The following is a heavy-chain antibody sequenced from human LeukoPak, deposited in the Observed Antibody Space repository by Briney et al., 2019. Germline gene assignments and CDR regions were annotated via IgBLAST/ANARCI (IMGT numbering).Heavy chain of an antibody. CDR2: ISSSSSTI. D-gene: IGHD2-8*01. CDR3: GREGGGDIVLMVYAWYFDY. CDR1: GFTFSSYS. Sequence: GGSLRLSCAASGFTFSSYSMNWVRQAPGKGLEWVSYISSSSSTIYYADSVKGRFTISRDNAKNSLYLQMNSLRDEDTAVYYCGREGGGDIVLMVYAWYFDYWGQGTLVTVSS. J-gene: IGHJ4*02. V-gene: IGHV3-48*02.